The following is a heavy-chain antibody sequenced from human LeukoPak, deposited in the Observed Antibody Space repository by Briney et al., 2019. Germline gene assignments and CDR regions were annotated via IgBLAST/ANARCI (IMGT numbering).Heavy chain of an antibody. CDR2: IRYDGSNK. CDR1: GFTFSSYG. Sequence: GGSLRLSCAASGFTFSSYGMHWVRQAPGKGLEWVAFIRYDGSNKYYADSVKGRFTISRDNSKNTLYLQMNSLRAEDTAVYYCAKEWSHNDLSEAFDIWGQGTMVTVSS. CDR3: AKEWSHNDLSEAFDI. J-gene: IGHJ3*02. V-gene: IGHV3-30*02. D-gene: IGHD1-1*01.